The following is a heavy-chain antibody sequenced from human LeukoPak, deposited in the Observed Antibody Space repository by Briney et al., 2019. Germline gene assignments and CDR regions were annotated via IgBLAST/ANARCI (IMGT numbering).Heavy chain of an antibody. D-gene: IGHD6-13*01. CDR2: INPSGGST. CDR1: GYTFTGYY. V-gene: IGHV1-46*01. J-gene: IGHJ4*02. Sequence: GASVKVSCKASGYTFTGYYIHWVRQAPGQGLEWMGIINPSGGSTSYAQKFQGRVTMTRDTSTSTVYMELSSLRSEDTAVYYCARDRDYSSSWSGNFDYWGQGTLVTVSS. CDR3: ARDRDYSSSWSGNFDY.